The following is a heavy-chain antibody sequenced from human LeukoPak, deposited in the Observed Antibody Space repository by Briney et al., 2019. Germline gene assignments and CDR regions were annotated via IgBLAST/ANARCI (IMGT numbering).Heavy chain of an antibody. D-gene: IGHD3-10*01. CDR3: ARGSYYYGSGSYSRFDP. J-gene: IGHJ5*02. V-gene: IGHV4-4*07. CDR1: GGSISSYY. CDR2: IYTSGST. Sequence: SETLSLTCTVSGGSISSYYWSWIRQPAGKGLEWIGRIYTSGSTNYNPSLKSRVTMSADTSKNQFSLKLSSVTAADTAVYYCARGSYYYGSGSYSRFDPWGQGTLVTVSS.